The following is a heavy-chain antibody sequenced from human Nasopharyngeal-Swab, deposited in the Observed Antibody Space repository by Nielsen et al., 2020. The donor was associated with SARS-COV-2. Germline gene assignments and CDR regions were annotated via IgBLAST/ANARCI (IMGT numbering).Heavy chain of an antibody. CDR3: ASPYQGVIDYYGMDV. V-gene: IGHV1-69*05. CDR1: GGTFSSYA. Sequence: SVKVSCKASGGTFSSYAISWVRQAPGQGLEWMGGIIPIFGTTNYAQKFQGRVTITRDTSASTAYMELSSLRSEDTAVYYCASPYQGVIDYYGMDVWGQGTTVTVSS. CDR2: IIPIFGTT. D-gene: IGHD3-10*01. J-gene: IGHJ6*02.